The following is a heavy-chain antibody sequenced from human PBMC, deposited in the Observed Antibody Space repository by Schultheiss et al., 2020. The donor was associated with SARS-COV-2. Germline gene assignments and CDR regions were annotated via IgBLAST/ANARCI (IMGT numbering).Heavy chain of an antibody. CDR3: ARGGLVVPDNAFDI. V-gene: IGHV4-4*02. CDR2: VSESGST. CDR1: GDAITRDFW. J-gene: IGHJ4*02. D-gene: IGHD2-2*01. Sequence: SETLSLTCAVSGDAITRDFWWSWVRQPPGKGLEWIGEVSESGSTSYNPSLKSRVTISLDTSKNQFSLKLTSVTAADTAVYYCARGGLVVPDNAFDIWGQGTLVTVSS.